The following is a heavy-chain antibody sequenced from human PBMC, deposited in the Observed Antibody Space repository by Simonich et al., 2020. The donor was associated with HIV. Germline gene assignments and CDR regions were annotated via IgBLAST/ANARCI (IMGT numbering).Heavy chain of an antibody. V-gene: IGHV1-69*13. D-gene: IGHD3-10*01. CDR3: ARKGGGRGVYYFDY. J-gene: IGHJ4*02. CDR2: ITPIFGTA. Sequence: QVQLVQSGAEVKKPGSSVKVSCKASGGTFSSFAISWVRQAPGLGLGWVGGITPIFGTANYAQMFQGRGTITADESTSTAYMELSSLRSEDTGIYYCARKGGGRGVYYFDYWGQGTLVTVSS. CDR1: GGTFSSFA.